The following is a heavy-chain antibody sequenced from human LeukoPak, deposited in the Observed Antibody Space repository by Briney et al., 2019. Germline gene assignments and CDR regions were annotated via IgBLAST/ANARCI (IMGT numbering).Heavy chain of an antibody. J-gene: IGHJ4*02. D-gene: IGHD3-3*01. V-gene: IGHV4-59*08. CDR1: GGSISSYY. CDR2: IYYSGST. Sequence: SETLSLTCTVSGGSISSYYWSWIRQPSGKGLEWIGYIYYSGSTNYNPSLKSRVTISVDTSKNQFSLKLSSVTAADTAVYYCARRGRYDFWSGYPFDYWGQGTLVTVSS. CDR3: ARRGRYDFWSGYPFDY.